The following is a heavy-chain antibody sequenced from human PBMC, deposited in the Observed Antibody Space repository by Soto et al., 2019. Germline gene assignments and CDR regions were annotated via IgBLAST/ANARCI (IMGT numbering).Heavy chain of an antibody. V-gene: IGHV1-3*01. CDR1: GYTVISYP. D-gene: IGHD3-10*01. CDR3: ARRLGRWDDAFDI. CDR2: INVGNGNA. Sequence: GASVNVSCKASGYTVISYPIHWMLQAPGQSLEWMGWINVGNGNAKFSPKFQDRVTLTSDTSASTAYMQLTTLRSEDTAVYYCARRLGRWDDAFDIWGQGPTVNVS. J-gene: IGHJ3*02.